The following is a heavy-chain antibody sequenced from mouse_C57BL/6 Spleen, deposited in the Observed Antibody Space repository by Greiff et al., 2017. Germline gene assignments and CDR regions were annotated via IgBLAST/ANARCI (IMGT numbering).Heavy chain of an antibody. CDR3: ALYLFAY. V-gene: IGHV1-50*01. CDR2: IDPSDSYT. CDR1: GYTFTSYW. J-gene: IGHJ3*01. D-gene: IGHD2-1*01. Sequence: QVQLQQPGAELVKPGASVKLSCKASGYTFTSYWMQWVKQRPGQGLEWIGEIDPSDSYTNYNQKFKGKATLTVDTSSSTAYMQLSSLTSEDSAVYYCALYLFAYWGQGTLVTVSA.